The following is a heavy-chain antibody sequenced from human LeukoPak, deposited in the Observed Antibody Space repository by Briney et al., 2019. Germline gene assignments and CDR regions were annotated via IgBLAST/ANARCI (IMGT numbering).Heavy chain of an antibody. V-gene: IGHV3-23*01. CDR2: ISGSGGST. Sequence: PGGSLRLSCAASGFTFSSYAMSWVRQAPGRGLEWVSAISGSGGSTYYADSVKGRFTISRDNSKNTLYLQMNSLRAEDTAVYYCARDRIFWSGYPTGMDVWGQGTTVTVSS. J-gene: IGHJ6*02. CDR1: GFTFSSYA. CDR3: ARDRIFWSGYPTGMDV. D-gene: IGHD3-3*01.